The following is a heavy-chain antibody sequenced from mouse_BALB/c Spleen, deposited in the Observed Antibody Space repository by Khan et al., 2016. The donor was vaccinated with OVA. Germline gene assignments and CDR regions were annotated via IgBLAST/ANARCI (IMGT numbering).Heavy chain of an antibody. CDR1: GYSFTDYT. V-gene: IGHV1-18*01. CDR2: INPYNGDT. Sequence: EVQLQQSGPELVKPGASMKISCKASGYSFTDYTLNWVKQSHGRNLEWIGLINPYNGDTIYNQTFKGKATLAVDKSSRTAYMELLSLTFEDSAVYHCARSGYGAFAYWGQGTLVTVSA. D-gene: IGHD1-2*01. J-gene: IGHJ3*01. CDR3: ARSGYGAFAY.